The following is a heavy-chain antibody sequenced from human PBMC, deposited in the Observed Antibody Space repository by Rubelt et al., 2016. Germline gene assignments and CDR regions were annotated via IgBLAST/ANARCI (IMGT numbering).Heavy chain of an antibody. J-gene: IGHJ4*02. D-gene: IGHD5-24*01. V-gene: IGHV4-34*01. Sequence: QVRLQQWGAGLLKPSETLSLTCSFHNGPFSGYQGTWVRQAPGRGLEWIGSVYYAESTYYNPSLQSRVTISVDTSKNRFSLRLTLVTAADPAMYYCARLDEMVNLEMATMTHGYFDYWGQGTLVTVSS. CDR2: VYYAEST. CDR1: NGPFSGYQ. CDR3: ARLDEMVNLEMATMTHGYFDY.